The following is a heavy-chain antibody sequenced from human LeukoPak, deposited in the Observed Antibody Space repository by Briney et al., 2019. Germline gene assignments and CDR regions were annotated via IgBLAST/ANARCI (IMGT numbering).Heavy chain of an antibody. CDR1: GFTDSNNY. D-gene: IGHD3-10*01. V-gene: IGHV3-53*01. CDR2: IYSGGST. Sequence: GGSLRLSCAASGFTDSNNYMSWARQAAGKGLEWVSVIYSGGSTDYADSVKGRFTISRDNSKNTVYLQMNSLRAEDTAVYYCAKSYVGVRGLFDYWGQGTLVTVSS. J-gene: IGHJ4*02. CDR3: AKSYVGVRGLFDY.